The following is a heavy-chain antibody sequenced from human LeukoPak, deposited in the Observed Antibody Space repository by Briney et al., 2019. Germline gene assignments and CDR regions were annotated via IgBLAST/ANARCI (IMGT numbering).Heavy chain of an antibody. J-gene: IGHJ4*02. CDR3: AKSFSSGRTY. CDR2: ISDSGGTS. V-gene: IGHV3-23*01. D-gene: IGHD3-10*01. Sequence: PGGSLRLSCAASGFTFSSYAMYWVRQAPGKGLQWVSTISDSGGTSYYADSVKGRFTISRDNSKNTLFLQMNSLRAEDTAMYYCAKSFSSGRTYWGQGTPVTVSS. CDR1: GFTFSSYA.